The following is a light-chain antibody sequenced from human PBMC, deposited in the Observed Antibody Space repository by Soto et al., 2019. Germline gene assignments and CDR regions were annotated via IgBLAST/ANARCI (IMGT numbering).Light chain of an antibody. CDR2: RAS. V-gene: IGKV3-15*01. CDR1: HYVYSN. J-gene: IGKJ1*01. CDR3: QQYHNLWT. Sequence: EIVMRQSPATLSVSTRERATLSCTASHYVYSNVAWFQQRPGQAPRLLIYRASTRATGTPARFSGSGSGTEFTLTITSLQSEDFALYYCQQYHNLWTFGLGT.